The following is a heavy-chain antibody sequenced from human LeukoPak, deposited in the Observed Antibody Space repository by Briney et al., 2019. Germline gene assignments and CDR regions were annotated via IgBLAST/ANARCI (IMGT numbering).Heavy chain of an antibody. V-gene: IGHV4-34*01. Sequence: PGGSLRLSCAASGFTFSSYGMHWVRQPPGKGLEWIGEINHSGSTNYNPSLKSRVTISVDTSKNQFSLKLSSVTAADTAVYYCARQYSSSWYYRASNWFDPWGQGTLVTVSS. D-gene: IGHD6-13*01. CDR2: INHSGST. CDR3: ARQYSSSWYYRASNWFDP. J-gene: IGHJ5*02. CDR1: GFTFSSYG.